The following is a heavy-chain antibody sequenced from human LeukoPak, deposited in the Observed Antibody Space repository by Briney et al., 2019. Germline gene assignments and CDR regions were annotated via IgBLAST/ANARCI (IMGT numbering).Heavy chain of an antibody. V-gene: IGHV3-74*01. CDR3: ASRTGVY. CDR1: GFTFSTYV. J-gene: IGHJ4*02. Sequence: GGSLRLSCAASGFTFSTYVMHWVRQAPGKGLMWVSRISHDGTDTSYADSVKGRLTISRNNAKNTLYLQMNSLRADDTAVYYCASRTGVYWGQGTLVSVSS. D-gene: IGHD1-14*01. CDR2: ISHDGTDT.